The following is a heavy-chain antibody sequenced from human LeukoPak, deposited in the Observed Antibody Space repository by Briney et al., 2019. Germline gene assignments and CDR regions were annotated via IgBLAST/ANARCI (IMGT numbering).Heavy chain of an antibody. CDR1: GGSISSSNW. CDR2: IYHSGST. J-gene: IGHJ4*02. Sequence: SETLSLTCAVSGGSISSSNWWSWVRQPPGKGLEWIGEIYHSGSTNYNPSLKRRVTISVDKSKNQFSLKLSSVTAADTAVYYCARGNDYGDYGLDYWGQGTLVTVSS. V-gene: IGHV4-4*02. CDR3: ARGNDYGDYGLDY. D-gene: IGHD4-17*01.